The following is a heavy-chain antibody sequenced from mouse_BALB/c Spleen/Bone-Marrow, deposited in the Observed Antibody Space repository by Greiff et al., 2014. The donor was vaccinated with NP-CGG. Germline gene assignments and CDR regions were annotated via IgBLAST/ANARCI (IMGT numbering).Heavy chain of an antibody. V-gene: IGHV1-54*03. CDR3: ARRDGNYAWFAY. Sequence: QVQLQQPGAELVRPGTSVKVSCKASGYAFTNYLIEWVKQRPGQGLEWIGVINPGSGGTNYNEKFKGKATLTADKSSSTAYMQLSSLTSDDSAVYFRARRDGNYAWFAYWGQGTLVTVSA. CDR2: INPGSGGT. CDR1: GYAFTNYL. D-gene: IGHD2-1*01. J-gene: IGHJ3*01.